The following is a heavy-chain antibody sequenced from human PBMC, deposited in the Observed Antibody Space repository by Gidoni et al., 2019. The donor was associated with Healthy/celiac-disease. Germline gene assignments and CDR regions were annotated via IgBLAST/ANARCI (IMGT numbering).Heavy chain of an antibody. V-gene: IGHV1-69*01. D-gene: IGHD2-15*01. CDR3: ARARDWRGYCSGGSCYDWFDP. CDR2: IIPIFGTA. Sequence: QVQLVQSGAEVKKPGSSVKVSCKASGGTFSSYAISWVRQAPGQGLEWMGGIIPIFGTANYAQKVQGRVTITADESTSTAYMELSSLRSEDTAVYYCARARDWRGYCSGGSCYDWFDPWGQGTLVTVSS. J-gene: IGHJ5*02. CDR1: GGTFSSYA.